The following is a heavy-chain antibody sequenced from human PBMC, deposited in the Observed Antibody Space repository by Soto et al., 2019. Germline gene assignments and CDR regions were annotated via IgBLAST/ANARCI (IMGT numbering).Heavy chain of an antibody. V-gene: IGHV4-34*01. D-gene: IGHD3-3*01. J-gene: IGHJ6*03. CDR1: GGSFSGYY. CDR3: ARVLYYDFWRGYRPKYYYMDV. Sequence: PSETLSLTCAVYGGSFSGYYWSWIRQPPGKGLEWIGEINHSGSTNYNPSLKSRVTISVDTSKNQFSLKLSSVTAADTAVYYCARVLYYDFWRGYRPKYYYMDVWGKGTRVTVSS. CDR2: INHSGST.